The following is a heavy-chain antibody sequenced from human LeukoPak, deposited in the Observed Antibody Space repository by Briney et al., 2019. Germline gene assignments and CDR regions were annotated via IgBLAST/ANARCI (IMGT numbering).Heavy chain of an antibody. Sequence: GGSLRLSCAASGFTFSSYWMSWVRQAPGKGLEWVANIKQDGSEKYYVDSVKGRFTISRDNSKNTLYLQMNSLRAEDTAVYYCAKDGDYDILTGYVWGQGTLVTVSS. CDR3: AKDGDYDILTGYV. D-gene: IGHD3-9*01. V-gene: IGHV3-7*03. J-gene: IGHJ4*02. CDR1: GFTFSSYW. CDR2: IKQDGSEK.